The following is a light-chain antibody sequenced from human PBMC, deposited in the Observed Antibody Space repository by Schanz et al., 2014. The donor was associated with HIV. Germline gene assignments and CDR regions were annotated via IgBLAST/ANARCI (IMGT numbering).Light chain of an antibody. CDR1: SSDIGNSNL. J-gene: IGLJ3*02. CDR2: DGR. V-gene: IGLV2-23*01. CDR3: LSYTGSSWV. Sequence: QSVLTQPASVSGSPGQSITISCTGTSSDIGNSNLVSWYQQHPGKAPKLLIFDGRKRPSGVSSRFSGSKSANTASLTISGLQAEDESDYYCLSYTGSSWVFGGWTKLTVL.